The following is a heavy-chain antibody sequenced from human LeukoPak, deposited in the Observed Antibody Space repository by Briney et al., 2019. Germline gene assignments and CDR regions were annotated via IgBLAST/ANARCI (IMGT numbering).Heavy chain of an antibody. J-gene: IGHJ5*02. V-gene: IGHV1-69*04. Sequence: SVNVSCKASGGTFSSYAITWVRQAPGQGLQWMGRIIPFLGVANYAQKFQGRVTFTADKSMSTAYMEFSSLRSEDTAVYYCARGSSSEGWFDPWGQGTLVTVSS. D-gene: IGHD6-6*01. CDR2: IIPFLGVA. CDR3: ARGSSSEGWFDP. CDR1: GGTFSSYA.